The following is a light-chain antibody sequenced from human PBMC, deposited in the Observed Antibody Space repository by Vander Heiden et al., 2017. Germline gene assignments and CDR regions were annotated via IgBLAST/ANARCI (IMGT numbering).Light chain of an antibody. V-gene: IGKV3-11*01. J-gene: IGKJ1*01. CDR2: DAS. CDR3: QQRSNWAWT. CDR1: QSVSSY. Sequence: EIVLTQSPATLPLSPGERATLSCRASQSVSSYLAWYQQKPGQAPRTLIYDASNRATGIPARFSGSGSGTDFTLTISSLEPEDFAVYYCQQRSNWAWTFGQGTKVEIK.